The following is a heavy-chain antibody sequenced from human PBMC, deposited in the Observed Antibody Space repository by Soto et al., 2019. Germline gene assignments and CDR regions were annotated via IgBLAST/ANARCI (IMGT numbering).Heavy chain of an antibody. J-gene: IGHJ4*02. Sequence: QVQLVQSGAEVKKPGSSVKVSCKASGGTFSSYAISWVRQAPGQGLEWMGRIIPIFGTVHYAQKFQGRVTITADESTSTAYRELSSLRSEDTAVYYCTRTPLIPAAADYFDYWGQGTLVTVSS. CDR1: GGTFSSYA. CDR2: IIPIFGTV. V-gene: IGHV1-69*15. D-gene: IGHD2-2*01. CDR3: TRTPLIPAAADYFDY.